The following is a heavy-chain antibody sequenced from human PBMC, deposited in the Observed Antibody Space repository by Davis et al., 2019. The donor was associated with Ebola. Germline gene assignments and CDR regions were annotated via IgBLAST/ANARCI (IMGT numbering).Heavy chain of an antibody. D-gene: IGHD3-3*01. CDR2: TNHSVNT. CDR1: GGSFSDYY. J-gene: IGHJ6*02. CDR3: ARGYYDFWSGYYTSEIRYYYYGMDV. V-gene: IGHV4-34*01. Sequence: SETLSLTCAVYGGSFSDYYWNWTRQPPGKGLEWIGETNHSVNTKYNPSLKSRVTISVDTSKNQFSLKLSAATDADTAVYYCARGYYDFWSGYYTSEIRYYYYGMDVWGQGTTVTVSS.